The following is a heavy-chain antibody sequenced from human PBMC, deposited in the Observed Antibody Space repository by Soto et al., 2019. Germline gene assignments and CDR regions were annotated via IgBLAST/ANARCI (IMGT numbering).Heavy chain of an antibody. V-gene: IGHV1-8*01. CDR1: GYTFTSYD. J-gene: IGHJ6*03. D-gene: IGHD2-2*01. CDR2: MNPNSGNT. Sequence: ASVKVSCKASGYTFTSYDINWVRQATGQGLELMGWMNPNSGNTGYAQKFQGRVTMTRNTSISTAYMELSSLRSEDTAVYYCARGLRVPAAIKYYYYMDVWGKGTTVTVSS. CDR3: ARGLRVPAAIKYYYYMDV.